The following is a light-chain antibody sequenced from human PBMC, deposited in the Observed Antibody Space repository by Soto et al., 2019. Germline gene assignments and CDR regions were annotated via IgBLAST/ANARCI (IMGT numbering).Light chain of an antibody. V-gene: IGKV1-9*01. Sequence: DIQLTQSPSFLSASVGDRVTITCRASQDINTYLAWYQQKPGKAPKLLIFAASTLQNGVPSRYSGSGSGTEFTVTITSLQPEDFATYYWQERKSYPITFGQRTRLEIK. CDR1: QDINTY. J-gene: IGKJ5*01. CDR2: AAS. CDR3: QERKSYPIT.